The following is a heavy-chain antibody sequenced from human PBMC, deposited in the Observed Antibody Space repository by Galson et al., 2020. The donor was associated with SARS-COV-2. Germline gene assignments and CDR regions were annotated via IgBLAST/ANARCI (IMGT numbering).Heavy chain of an antibody. D-gene: IGHD2-21*02. CDR1: GFTFTSYG. J-gene: IGHJ4*02. CDR3: AKDQGVVTPNLLLDH. CDR2: IVYDGSNK. V-gene: IGHV3-30*18. Sequence: GESLKISCAASGFTFTSYGMHWVRQALGKGLEWVAVIVYDGSNKYYADSVKGRFTISRDNSKNTLYLQMNSLRAEDTAVYYCAKDQGVVTPNLLLDHWGQGTLVTVSS.